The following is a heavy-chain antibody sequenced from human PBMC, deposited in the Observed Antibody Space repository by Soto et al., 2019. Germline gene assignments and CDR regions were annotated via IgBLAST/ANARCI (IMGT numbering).Heavy chain of an antibody. J-gene: IGHJ4*02. Sequence: EVQLLESGGGLVQPGGSLRLSCAASGFTFSSKGLGWVRQTPGGGLECVSAIGGRGGGTFYADSVRGRFTLSRDDPMNTLFLEMSSLTAEDTAVYYCVKTGPNYFDSWGQGTLVTVSS. CDR3: VKTGPNYFDS. CDR1: GFTFSSKG. CDR2: IGGRGGGT. V-gene: IGHV3-23*01.